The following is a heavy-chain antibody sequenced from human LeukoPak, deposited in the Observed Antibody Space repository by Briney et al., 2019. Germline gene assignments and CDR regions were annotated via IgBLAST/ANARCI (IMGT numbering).Heavy chain of an antibody. CDR2: ISWNSGSI. Sequence: GRSLRLSCAASGFTFDVYAMHWVRQAPGKGLEWVSGISWNSGSIGYADSVKGRFTISRDNAKNSLYLQMNSLRAEDTALYYCAKSYYDSRGTVPRSAFDIWGKGTMVTVSS. CDR1: GFTFDVYA. J-gene: IGHJ3*02. V-gene: IGHV3-9*01. D-gene: IGHD3-22*01. CDR3: AKSYYDSRGTVPRSAFDI.